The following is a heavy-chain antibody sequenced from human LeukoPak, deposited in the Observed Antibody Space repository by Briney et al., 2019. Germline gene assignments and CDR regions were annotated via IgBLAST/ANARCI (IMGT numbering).Heavy chain of an antibody. CDR1: GYTFTSYG. J-gene: IGHJ6*03. CDR2: ISAYSDNT. CDR3: ARDLSGWYYMDV. V-gene: IGHV1-18*01. Sequence: ASVKVSCKASGYTFTSYGISWVRQAPGQGLEWMGWISAYSDNTNYAQNLQGRVTMTTDTSTSTAYMELRSLRSDDTAVYYCARDLSGWYYMDVRGKGTTVTVSS. D-gene: IGHD6-19*01.